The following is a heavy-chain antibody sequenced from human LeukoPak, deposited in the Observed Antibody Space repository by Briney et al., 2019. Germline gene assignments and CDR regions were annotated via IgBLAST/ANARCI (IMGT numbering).Heavy chain of an antibody. CDR1: GGTFSSYA. V-gene: IGHV1-69*05. J-gene: IGHJ4*02. CDR3: ASNPANYDFWSGYNYFDY. CDR2: IIPIFGTA. D-gene: IGHD3-3*01. Sequence: SVKVSCKASGGTFSSYAISWVRQAPGQGLEWMGGIIPIFGTANYAQKFQGRVTITTDESTSTAYMELSSLRSEDTAVYYCASNPANYDFWSGYNYFDYWGQGTLVTVSS.